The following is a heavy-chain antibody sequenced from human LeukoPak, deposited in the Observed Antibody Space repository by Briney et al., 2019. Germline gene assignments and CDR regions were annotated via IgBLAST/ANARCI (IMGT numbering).Heavy chain of an antibody. CDR1: GFTVDDYA. D-gene: IGHD3-10*01. CDR3: AKDISWSRVRGVTDAFDI. V-gene: IGHV3-43D*03. Sequence: GGSLRLSCAASGFTVDDYAMHSVRQAPGKGLEWVSLISWDGGSTYYADSVKGRFTISRDNSKNSLYLQMNSLRAEDTALYYCAKDISWSRVRGVTDAFDIWGQGTMVTVSS. J-gene: IGHJ3*02. CDR2: ISWDGGST.